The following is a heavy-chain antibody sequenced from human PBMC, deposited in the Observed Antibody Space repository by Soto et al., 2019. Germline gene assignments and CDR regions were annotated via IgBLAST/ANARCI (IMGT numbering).Heavy chain of an antibody. Sequence: EVQLVESGGGLIQPGGSLRLSCAASGFAISSSYMSWVRQAPGKGLEWVSGIYSGGAAFYADSVRGRFTISTDNSKNTLYLQMNRLTAEDTAVYYCARPSLGPNDYWGQGTLVTVSS. J-gene: IGHJ4*02. V-gene: IGHV3-53*01. CDR3: ARPSLGPNDY. CDR2: IYSGGAA. D-gene: IGHD7-27*01. CDR1: GFAISSSY.